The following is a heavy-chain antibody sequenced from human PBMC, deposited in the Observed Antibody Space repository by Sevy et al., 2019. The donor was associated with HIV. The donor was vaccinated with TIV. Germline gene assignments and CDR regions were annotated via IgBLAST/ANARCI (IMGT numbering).Heavy chain of an antibody. D-gene: IGHD3-10*01. CDR3: AKEDLRGFQH. CDR1: GFSGFTFSSFV. Sequence: GGSLRLSCAVSGFSGFTFSSFVISWVRQAPGKGLEWVSATSGSGGSTYYADSVKGRFTISRDNSKNTLDLEMNSLRAEDTAVYYCAKEDLRGFQHWGQGTLVTVSS. J-gene: IGHJ1*01. CDR2: TSGSGGST. V-gene: IGHV3-23*01.